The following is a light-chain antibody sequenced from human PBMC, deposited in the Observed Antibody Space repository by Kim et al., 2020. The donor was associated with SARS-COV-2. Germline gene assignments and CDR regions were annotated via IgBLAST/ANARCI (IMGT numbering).Light chain of an antibody. J-gene: IGLJ7*01. CDR3: AAWNDRLDVQVI. V-gene: IGLV1-44*01. Sequence: RVPRTWGRSMLKVGHNTVNGYPQVPGAAPKLPMYGNARRPSGVPDRCSGFQSGTSSYLAISGLQSEGGAEYYWAAWNDRLDVQVIFGGGTQLTVL. CDR1: MLKVGHNT. CDR2: GNA.